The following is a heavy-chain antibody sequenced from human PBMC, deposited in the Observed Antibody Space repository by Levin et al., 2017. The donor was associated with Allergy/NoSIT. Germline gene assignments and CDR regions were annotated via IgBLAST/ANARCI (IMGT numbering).Heavy chain of an antibody. Sequence: SETLSLTCTVSGGSISSYYWSWIRQPPGKGLEWIGYIYYSGSTNYNPSLKSRVTISVDTSKNQFSLKLSSVTAADTAVYYCARVGYDREYYGMDVWGQGTTVTVSS. D-gene: IGHD3-22*01. CDR3: ARVGYDREYYGMDV. V-gene: IGHV4-59*01. CDR1: GGSISSYY. J-gene: IGHJ6*02. CDR2: IYYSGST.